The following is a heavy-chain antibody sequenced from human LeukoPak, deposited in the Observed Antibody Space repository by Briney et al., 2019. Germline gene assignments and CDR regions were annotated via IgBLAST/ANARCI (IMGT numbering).Heavy chain of an antibody. CDR1: GFTFSSYA. D-gene: IGHD3-22*01. Sequence: PGRSLRLSCAASGFTFSSYAMHRVRQAPGKGLEWVAVISYDGSNKYYADSVKGRFTISRDNSKNTLYLQMNSLRAEDTAVYYCAREPYDIAFDIWGQGTMVTVSS. CDR3: AREPYDIAFDI. CDR2: ISYDGSNK. J-gene: IGHJ3*02. V-gene: IGHV3-30-3*01.